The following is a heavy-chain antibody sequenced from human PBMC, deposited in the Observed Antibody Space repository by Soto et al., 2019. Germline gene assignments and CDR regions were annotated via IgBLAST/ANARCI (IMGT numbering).Heavy chain of an antibody. CDR3: ARERSGSFYYYGMDV. J-gene: IGHJ6*02. V-gene: IGHV3-30-3*01. Sequence: QVQLVECGGGVVQPGRSLRHSCAASGFTFSSYAMHWVRQAPGKGLEWVAVISYDGSNKYYADSVKGRFTISRDNSKNTLYLQMNSLRAEDTAVYYCARERSGSFYYYGMDVWGQGTTVTVSS. CDR1: GFTFSSYA. CDR2: ISYDGSNK. D-gene: IGHD1-26*01.